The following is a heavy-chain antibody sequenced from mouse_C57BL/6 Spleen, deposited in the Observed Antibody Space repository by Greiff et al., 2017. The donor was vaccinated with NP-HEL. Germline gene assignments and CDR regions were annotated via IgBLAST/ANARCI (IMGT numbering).Heavy chain of an antibody. CDR1: GYSFTGYY. D-gene: IGHD1-1*01. Sequence: EVQVVESGPELVKPGASVKISCKASGYSFTGYYMNWVKQSPEKSLEWIGEINPSTGGTTYNQKFKAKATLTVDKSSSTAYMQLKSLTSEDSAVYYCARKTGQTVVATRWYFDVWGTGTTVTVSS. J-gene: IGHJ1*03. V-gene: IGHV1-42*01. CDR3: ARKTGQTVVATRWYFDV. CDR2: INPSTGGT.